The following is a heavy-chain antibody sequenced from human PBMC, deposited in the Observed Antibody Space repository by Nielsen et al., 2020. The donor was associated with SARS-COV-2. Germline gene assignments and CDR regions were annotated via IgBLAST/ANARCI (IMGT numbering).Heavy chain of an antibody. CDR2: ISGSGGST. Sequence: GESLKISCAASGFTLSSYAMSWVRQAPGKGLEWVSAISGSGGSTYYADSVKGRFTISRDNSKNTLYLQLNSLRAEDTAIYYCAKDETTSGVDFFHYWGQGALVTVSS. CDR1: GFTLSSYA. V-gene: IGHV3-23*01. D-gene: IGHD7-27*01. J-gene: IGHJ4*02. CDR3: AKDETTSGVDFFHY.